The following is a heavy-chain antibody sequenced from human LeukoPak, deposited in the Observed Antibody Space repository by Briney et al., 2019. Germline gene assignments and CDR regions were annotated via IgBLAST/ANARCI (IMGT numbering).Heavy chain of an antibody. CDR1: GFTFSSYA. CDR3: ARDWCSSTSCYSSSFYAFDI. V-gene: IGHV3-23*01. Sequence: GGSLRLSCAASGFTFSSYAMSWVRQAPGKGLEWVSAISGSGGSTYYADSVKGRFTISRDNSKNTLYLQMNSLRAEDTAVYYCARDWCSSTSCYSSSFYAFDIWGQGTMVTVSS. CDR2: ISGSGGST. J-gene: IGHJ3*02. D-gene: IGHD2-2*02.